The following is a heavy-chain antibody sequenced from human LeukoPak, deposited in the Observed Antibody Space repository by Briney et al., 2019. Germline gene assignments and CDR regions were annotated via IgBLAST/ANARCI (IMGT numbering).Heavy chain of an antibody. CDR2: ISSSSSTI. D-gene: IGHD5-24*01. J-gene: IGHJ5*02. CDR3: ARGRDGYNFRSWFDP. V-gene: IGHV3-48*01. CDR1: GFTFSSYS. Sequence: PGGSLRLSCAASGFTFSSYSMNWVRRAPGKGLEWVSYISSSSSTIYYADSVKGRFTISRDNAKNSLYLQMNSLRAEDTAVYYCARGRDGYNFRSWFDPWGQGTLVTVSS.